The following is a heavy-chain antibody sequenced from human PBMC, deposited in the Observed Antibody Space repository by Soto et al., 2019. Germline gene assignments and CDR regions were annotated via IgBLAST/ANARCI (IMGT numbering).Heavy chain of an antibody. D-gene: IGHD2-8*02. Sequence: QVQLQQWGAGLLKPSETLSLTCAVYGGPFSGYYWTWIRQPPGTGLEWIGEINHSGSTNYNPSLKSRVTISVDTSKNQFSLKLTSVTAADTAVYYCARDKITGHVDYWGQGTLVTVSS. CDR2: INHSGST. J-gene: IGHJ4*02. CDR3: ARDKITGHVDY. V-gene: IGHV4-34*01. CDR1: GGPFSGYY.